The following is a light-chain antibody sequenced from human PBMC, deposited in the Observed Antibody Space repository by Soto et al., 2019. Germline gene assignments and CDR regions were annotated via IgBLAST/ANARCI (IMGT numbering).Light chain of an antibody. CDR1: SSDVGGYNY. J-gene: IGLJ2*01. V-gene: IGLV2-14*01. CDR3: SSFTSFNSVI. CDR2: EVS. Sequence: QSALTQPASVSASPGQSITISCTGTSSDVGGYNYVSWYQQHPGKAPKLMIYEVSNRPSGVSSRFSGFKSGDTASLIISGLRAADEADYYCSSFTSFNSVIFGGGTTLTVL.